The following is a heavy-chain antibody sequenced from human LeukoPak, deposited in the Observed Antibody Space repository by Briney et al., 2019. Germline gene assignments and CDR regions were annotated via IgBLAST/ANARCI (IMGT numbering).Heavy chain of an antibody. Sequence: SVKVSCKASGGTFSSYAISWVRQAPGQGLEWMGGIIPIFGTANYAQKFQGRVTITTDESTSTAYMELSSLRSEDTAVYYCARDNYAGANWFDPWGLGTLVTVSS. V-gene: IGHV1-69*05. J-gene: IGHJ5*02. D-gene: IGHD1-7*01. CDR2: IIPIFGTA. CDR3: ARDNYAGANWFDP. CDR1: GGTFSSYA.